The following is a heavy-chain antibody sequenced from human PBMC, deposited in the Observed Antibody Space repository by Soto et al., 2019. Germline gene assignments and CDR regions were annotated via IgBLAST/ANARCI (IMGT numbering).Heavy chain of an antibody. CDR2: IIPIFGTA. V-gene: IGHV1-69*12. Sequence: QVQLVQSGAEVKKPGSSVKVSCKASGGTFSSYAISWVRQAPGQGLEWMGGIIPIFGTANYAQKFQGRVTITADESTSTAYMELSSLRSEDTSVYYCARTDRLTGTTRADAMDYYFDYWGQGTLVTVSS. CDR3: ARTDRLTGTTRADAMDYYFDY. CDR1: GGTFSSYA. D-gene: IGHD1-20*01. J-gene: IGHJ4*02.